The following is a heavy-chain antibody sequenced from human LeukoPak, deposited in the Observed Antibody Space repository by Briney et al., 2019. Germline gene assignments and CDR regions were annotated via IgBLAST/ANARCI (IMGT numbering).Heavy chain of an antibody. CDR3: ARLGYSSGSDY. Sequence: ASVKVSCKASGYTFSGYYMHWVRQAPGQGLEWMGWINPNSGGTNYAQKFQGRVTMTRDTSISTAYMEMRRLRSDDTAVYYCARLGYSSGSDYWGQGTLVTVSS. D-gene: IGHD6-19*01. V-gene: IGHV1-2*02. CDR1: GYTFSGYY. J-gene: IGHJ4*02. CDR2: INPNSGGT.